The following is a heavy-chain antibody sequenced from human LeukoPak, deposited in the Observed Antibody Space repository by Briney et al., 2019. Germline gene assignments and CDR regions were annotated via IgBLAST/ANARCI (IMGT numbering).Heavy chain of an antibody. V-gene: IGHV3-7*01. CDR1: GFIFNGHW. D-gene: IGHD6-13*01. CDR3: ARDPSGSSSWVRFDY. Sequence: GGSLRLSCAASGFIFNGHWMTWVRQAPGKGLECVANINENGNRKYYVDSVEGRFTISRDNAKNSLYLQMNSLRVEDTAVYYCARDPSGSSSWVRFDYWGQGTLVTVSS. CDR2: INENGNRK. J-gene: IGHJ4*02.